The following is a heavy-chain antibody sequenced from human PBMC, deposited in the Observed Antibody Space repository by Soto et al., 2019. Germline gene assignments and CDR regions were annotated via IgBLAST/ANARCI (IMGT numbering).Heavy chain of an antibody. CDR2: INAGNGNT. D-gene: IGHD3-10*01. J-gene: IGHJ3*02. CDR3: ASACGGSGSYSPPGACDI. Sequence: ASVKVSCKASGYTFTSYAMHWVRQAPGQRLEWMGWINAGNGNTKYSQKFQSRVTITRDTSASTAYIELSSLRSEDTAVYYCASACGGSGSYSPPGACDIWGQGTMVTVSS. CDR1: GYTFTSYA. V-gene: IGHV1-3*01.